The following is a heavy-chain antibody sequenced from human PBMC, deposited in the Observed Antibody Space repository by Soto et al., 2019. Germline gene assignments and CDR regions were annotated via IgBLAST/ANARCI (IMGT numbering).Heavy chain of an antibody. V-gene: IGHV3-9*01. Sequence: SLRLSCAASGFIFENIFMHWVRQAPGKGLEWVSGISWNSGNIGYADSVKGRFSISRDNAKKSLYLQMNSLRPDDTAFYFCVKAGVRDLIVEVPVYFDIWGLGTLVTVSS. D-gene: IGHD2-21*01. CDR3: VKAGVRDLIVEVPVYFDI. J-gene: IGHJ4*02. CDR1: GFIFENIF. CDR2: ISWNSGNI.